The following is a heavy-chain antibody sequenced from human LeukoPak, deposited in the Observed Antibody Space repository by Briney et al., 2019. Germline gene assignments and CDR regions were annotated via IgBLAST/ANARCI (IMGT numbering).Heavy chain of an antibody. V-gene: IGHV3-30*18. Sequence: PGGSLRLSCAASGFTFSSYGMHWVRQAPGKGLEWVAVISYDGSNKYYADSVKGRFTISRDNSKNTLYLQMNSLRAEDTAVYYCAKDKGVVTAAAPFDYWGQGTLVTVSS. D-gene: IGHD2-21*02. CDR2: ISYDGSNK. CDR1: GFTFSSYG. J-gene: IGHJ4*02. CDR3: AKDKGVVTAAAPFDY.